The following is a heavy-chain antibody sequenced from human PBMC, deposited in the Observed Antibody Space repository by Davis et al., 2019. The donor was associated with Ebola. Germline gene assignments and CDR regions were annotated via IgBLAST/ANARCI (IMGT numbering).Heavy chain of an antibody. Sequence: AASVKVSCKASGYTFTSYAISWVRQAPGQGLEWMGGIIPIFGTANYAQKFQGRVTITADESTSTAYMELSSLRSEDTAVYYCARDIPLEGSNAFDIWGQGTMVTVSS. V-gene: IGHV1-69*13. J-gene: IGHJ3*02. D-gene: IGHD2-2*01. CDR3: ARDIPLEGSNAFDI. CDR2: IIPIFGTA. CDR1: GYTFTSYA.